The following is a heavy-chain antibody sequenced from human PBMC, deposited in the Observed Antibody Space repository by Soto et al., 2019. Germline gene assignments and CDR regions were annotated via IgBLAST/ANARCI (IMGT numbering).Heavy chain of an antibody. CDR1: GFAFSSYA. Sequence: PGGSLRLSCAASGFAFSSYAMYWVRQAPGKGLEWVAVISYDGSNKYYADSVKGRFTISRDNSKNTLYLQVNSLRAEDTAVYYCAREVYSYARYFDMAVWGQGTTVTVSS. CDR3: AREVYSYARYFDMAV. V-gene: IGHV3-30-3*01. D-gene: IGHD5-18*01. CDR2: ISYDGSNK. J-gene: IGHJ6*02.